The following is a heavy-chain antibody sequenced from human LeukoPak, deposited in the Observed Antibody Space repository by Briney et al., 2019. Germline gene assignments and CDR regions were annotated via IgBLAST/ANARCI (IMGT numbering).Heavy chain of an antibody. V-gene: IGHV4-61*02. Sequence: SETLSLTCTVSGGSISSGSYYWSWIRQPAGKGLEWIGRIYTSGSTNYNPSLKSRVTISVDTSKNQFSLKLSSVTAADTAVYYCARAATVTANYYYYMDVWGKGTTVTVSS. CDR3: ARAATVTANYYYYMDV. CDR2: IYTSGST. CDR1: GGSISSGSYY. D-gene: IGHD4-17*01. J-gene: IGHJ6*03.